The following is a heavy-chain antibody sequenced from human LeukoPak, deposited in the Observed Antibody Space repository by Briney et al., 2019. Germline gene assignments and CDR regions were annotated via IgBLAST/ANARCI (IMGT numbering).Heavy chain of an antibody. CDR2: ISYDGSTE. CDR1: GFMFSSYG. D-gene: IGHD3-22*01. CDR3: AKVAHYYDSSGYYFDAFDI. J-gene: IGHJ3*02. V-gene: IGHV3-30*18. Sequence: GGSLRLSCAASGFMFSSYGLHWVRQAPGKGLEWVAIISYDGSTEYYADSVKGRFTISRDNSKNTLYLQMNSLRAEDTAVYYCAKVAHYYDSSGYYFDAFDIWGQGTMVTVSS.